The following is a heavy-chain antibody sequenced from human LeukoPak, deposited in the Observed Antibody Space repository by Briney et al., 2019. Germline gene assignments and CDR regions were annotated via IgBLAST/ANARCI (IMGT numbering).Heavy chain of an antibody. D-gene: IGHD3-10*01. CDR1: GGSISSYD. CDR2: IYYGGST. J-gene: IGHJ4*02. CDR3: ASVDRGWFAVGEY. Sequence: PSETLSLTCTVSGGSISSYDWSWIRQPPGEGLEWVGYIYYGGSTNYNPSLKSRVTISVDTSKNQFSLKLTSVTAADTAVYYCASVDRGWFAVGEYWGQGTLVTVSS. V-gene: IGHV4-59*08.